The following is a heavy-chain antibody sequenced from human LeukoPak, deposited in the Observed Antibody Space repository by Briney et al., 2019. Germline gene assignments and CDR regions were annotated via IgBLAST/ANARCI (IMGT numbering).Heavy chain of an antibody. CDR1: EYTFTGYY. CDR3: ARDVVAGPDAFDI. V-gene: IGHV1-2*04. Sequence: ASVKVSCKASEYTFTGYYMHWVRQAPGQGLEWMGWINPNSGGTNYAQKFQGWVTMTRDTSISTAYMELSRLRSDDTAVYYCARDVVAGPDAFDIWGQGTMVTVSS. J-gene: IGHJ3*02. D-gene: IGHD6-19*01. CDR2: INPNSGGT.